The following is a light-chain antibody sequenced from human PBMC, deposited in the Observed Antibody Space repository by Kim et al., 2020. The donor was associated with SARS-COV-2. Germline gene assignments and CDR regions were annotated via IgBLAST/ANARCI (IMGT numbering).Light chain of an antibody. CDR2: GNN. CDR3: AALDSSLSARV. CDR1: SNTVGNQG. J-gene: IGLJ3*02. Sequence: QAGLTQPPSVSKDVRQTATLTCTGNSNTVGNQGAAWLQQHQGHPPKLLSYGNNNRPSGISQRFSASRSGNTASLTITGLQPEDEADSYCAALDSSLSARVFGGGTNLTVL. V-gene: IGLV10-54*02.